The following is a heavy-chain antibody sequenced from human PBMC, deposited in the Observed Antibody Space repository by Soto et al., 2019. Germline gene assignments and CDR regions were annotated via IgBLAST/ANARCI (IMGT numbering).Heavy chain of an antibody. J-gene: IGHJ3*02. CDR1: GHTFTSYY. D-gene: IGHD1-1*01. CDR3: AREGVNYHAFDI. Sequence: ASVKVSWKASGHTFTSYYMHWVRQAPGQGLEWMGIFNPSSSSAAYAQKFQGRVAMTSDTSTSTVYMELSSLRSEDTAVYYCAREGVNYHAFDIWGLGTMVTVSS. CDR2: FNPSSSSA. V-gene: IGHV1-46*01.